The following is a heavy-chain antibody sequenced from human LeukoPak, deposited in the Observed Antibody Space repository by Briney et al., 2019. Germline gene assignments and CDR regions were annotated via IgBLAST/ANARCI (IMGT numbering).Heavy chain of an antibody. Sequence: GDSLKISCQGSGYSFTSSWIGWVRQMPGKGLEWMGTIYPGDSDTRYSPSFQGQVTISADKSIRTAYLQWSSLKASDTAMYFCARLSSDGYYYSDYWGQGTLVTVSS. V-gene: IGHV5-51*01. CDR3: ARLSSDGYYYSDY. CDR2: IYPGDSDT. CDR1: GYSFTSSW. J-gene: IGHJ4*02. D-gene: IGHD2-15*01.